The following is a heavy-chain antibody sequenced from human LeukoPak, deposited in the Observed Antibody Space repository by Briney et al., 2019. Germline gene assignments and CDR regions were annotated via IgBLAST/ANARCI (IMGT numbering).Heavy chain of an antibody. D-gene: IGHD3-10*01. J-gene: IGHJ3*02. CDR1: GYTFTGYY. Sequence: ASVKVSCKASGYTFTGYYMHWVRQAPGQGLEWMGWINPNSGGTNYAQKFQGRVTMTRDTSISTAYMELSRLRSDDTAVYYCASSRTYYGSGNDAFDIWGQGTMVTVSS. CDR3: ASSRTYYGSGNDAFDI. V-gene: IGHV1-2*02. CDR2: INPNSGGT.